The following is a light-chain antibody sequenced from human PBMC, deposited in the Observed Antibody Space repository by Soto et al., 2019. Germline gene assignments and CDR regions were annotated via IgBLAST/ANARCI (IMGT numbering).Light chain of an antibody. Sequence: QSVLTQPASVSGSPGQSITISCTGTSSDVGGYNYVSWYQQHPDKAPKLMIYDVSNRPSGVSNRFSGSKSGNTAPLTISGLQAEDEADYYCSSYTTSSTLLYVFGTGTKLTVL. V-gene: IGLV2-14*01. CDR1: SSDVGGYNY. J-gene: IGLJ1*01. CDR3: SSYTTSSTLLYV. CDR2: DVS.